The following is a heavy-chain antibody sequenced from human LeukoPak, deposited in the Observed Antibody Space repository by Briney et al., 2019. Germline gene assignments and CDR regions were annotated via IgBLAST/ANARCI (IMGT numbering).Heavy chain of an antibody. CDR1: AFTFSSYW. Sequence: GGSLRLSCEASAFTFSSYWMHWVRQIPGKGLMWVSRIESNGLTLYADSVRDRFTISRDNGKNTIYLQMNSLRVDDTAIYYCAKAATYFYGSVTYDWFESWGQGTLVTVSS. D-gene: IGHD3-10*01. CDR3: AKAATYFYGSVTYDWFES. J-gene: IGHJ5*01. V-gene: IGHV3-74*01. CDR2: IESNGLT.